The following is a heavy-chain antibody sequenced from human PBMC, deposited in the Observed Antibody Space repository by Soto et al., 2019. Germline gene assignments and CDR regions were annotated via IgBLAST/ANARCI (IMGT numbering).Heavy chain of an antibody. CDR1: GYTFTDYD. CDR3: STWGRDGWYTGFF. Sequence: QVQLVQYGAEVKTPGASVKVSCKASGYTFTDYDFNWVRQAPGQGLEWVGRMNPSSGKTDYAQNFQARVTMTRETSISTAYLELSNLGYEDTAVFYCSTWGRDGWYTGFFWGQGTLVTVAS. CDR2: MNPSSGKT. J-gene: IGHJ4*02. D-gene: IGHD6-19*01. V-gene: IGHV1-8*01.